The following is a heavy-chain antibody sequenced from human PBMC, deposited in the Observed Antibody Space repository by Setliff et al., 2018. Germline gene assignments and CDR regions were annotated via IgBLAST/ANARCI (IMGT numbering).Heavy chain of an antibody. CDR2: INPGGGSS. J-gene: IGHJ4*02. V-gene: IGHV1-46*02. CDR3: ARAGSAAAGRKGIFEY. Sequence: GASVKVSCMASGYSFNSYYMHWVRQAPGQGLEWMGIINPGGGSSSSTEKFQGRVTMTRDTSASTVYMEMGNLTSDDTAVYYCARAGSAAAGRKGIFEYWGQGSLVTVSS. CDR1: GYSFNSYY. D-gene: IGHD6-13*01.